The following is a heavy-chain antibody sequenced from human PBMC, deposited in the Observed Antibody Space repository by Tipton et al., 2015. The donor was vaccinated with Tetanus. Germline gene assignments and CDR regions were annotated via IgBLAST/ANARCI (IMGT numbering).Heavy chain of an antibody. CDR3: ARDHRLSASYAGWFDP. Sequence: GLVKPSETLSLTCTLSGGSISSYYWSWVRQPPGKGLEWLGYVFYSGSTDLNPSLKGRVTISVDTSTTQFSLRLNSVTAADTAIYYCARDHRLSASYAGWFDPWGQGTLVTVSS. CDR1: GGSISSYY. D-gene: IGHD1-26*01. CDR2: VFYSGST. V-gene: IGHV4-59*01. J-gene: IGHJ5*02.